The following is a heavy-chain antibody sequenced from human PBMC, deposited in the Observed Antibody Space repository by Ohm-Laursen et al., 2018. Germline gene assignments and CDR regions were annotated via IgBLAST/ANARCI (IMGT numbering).Heavy chain of an antibody. CDR2: IYYSGST. CDR3: ARDLPVPRGYGMDV. CDR1: GGSVSSGSYY. Sequence: SETLSLTCTVSGGSVSSGSYYWSWIRQPPGKGLEWIGYIYYSGSTNYNPSLKSRVTISVDTSKNQFSLKLSSVTAADTAVYYCARDLPVPRGYGMDVWGQGTTVTVSS. J-gene: IGHJ6*02. V-gene: IGHV4-61*01. D-gene: IGHD1-14*01.